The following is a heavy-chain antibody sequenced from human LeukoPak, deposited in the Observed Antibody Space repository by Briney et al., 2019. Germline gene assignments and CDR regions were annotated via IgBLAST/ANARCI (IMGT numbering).Heavy chain of an antibody. CDR3: ARKNWIAAAGDSCAFDI. J-gene: IGHJ3*02. D-gene: IGHD6-13*01. CDR1: GGTFSSYA. CDR2: IIPILGIA. Sequence: SVKVSCKASGGTFSSYAISWVRHAPGQGLEWMGRIIPILGIANYAQKFQGRVTITADKATSTAYMGLSSLRSEDAAVYYCARKNWIAAAGDSCAFDIWGQGTMVTVSS. V-gene: IGHV1-69*04.